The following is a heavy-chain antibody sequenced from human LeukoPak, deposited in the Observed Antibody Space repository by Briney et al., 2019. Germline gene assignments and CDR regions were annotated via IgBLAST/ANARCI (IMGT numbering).Heavy chain of an antibody. CDR3: VRERDYDTYFDY. V-gene: IGHV3-53*01. D-gene: IGHD3-22*01. CDR2: VLPGGVT. Sequence: GGSLRLSCAVSGFSVLANHMAWVRQGPGKGLEWVSVVLPGGVTHYTDSLKDRFTISTDNSKNILYLQLDSLRAEDTALYYCVRERDYDTYFDYWGRGTLVTVSS. J-gene: IGHJ4*02. CDR1: GFSVLANH.